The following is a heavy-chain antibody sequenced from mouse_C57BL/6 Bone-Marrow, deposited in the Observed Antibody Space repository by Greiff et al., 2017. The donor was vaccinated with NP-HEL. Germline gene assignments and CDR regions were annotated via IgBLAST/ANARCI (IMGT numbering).Heavy chain of an antibody. D-gene: IGHD3-1*01. V-gene: IGHV1-69*01. CDR2: IDPSDSYT. CDR1: GYTFTSYW. CDR3: ARSGGWYFEV. Sequence: QVQLQQPGAELVMPGASVKLSCKASGYTFTSYWMHWVKQRPGQGLEWIGEIDPSDSYTNYNQKFKGKSTLTVDKSSSTAYMQLSSLTSEDSAVYYCARSGGWYFEVWGTGTTVTVSS. J-gene: IGHJ1*03.